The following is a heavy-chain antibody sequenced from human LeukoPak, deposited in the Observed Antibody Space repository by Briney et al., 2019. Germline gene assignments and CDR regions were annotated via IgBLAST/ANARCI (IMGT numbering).Heavy chain of an antibody. Sequence: GGSLRLSCAASGFRFSTYTMNWVRQAPGKGLEWVSSISASSTYIYYADSVKGRFTISRDNAKNSLYLQMNSLRAEDTALYFCAKAYRYDSSAYLTYWGQGTLVTVSS. J-gene: IGHJ4*02. CDR1: GFRFSTYT. CDR2: ISASSTYI. D-gene: IGHD3-22*01. V-gene: IGHV3-21*04. CDR3: AKAYRYDSSAYLTY.